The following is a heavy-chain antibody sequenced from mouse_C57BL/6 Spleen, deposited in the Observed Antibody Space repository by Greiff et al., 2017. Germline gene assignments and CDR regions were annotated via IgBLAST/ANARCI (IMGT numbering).Heavy chain of an antibody. Sequence: VMLVESGPGLVQPSQSLSITCTVSGFSLTSYGVHWVRQSPGKGLEWLGVIWSGGSTDYNAAFISRLSISKDNSKSQVFFKMNSLQADDTAIYYCARRDDGYFAYWGQGTLVTVSA. CDR2: IWSGGST. CDR3: ARRDDGYFAY. D-gene: IGHD2-3*01. J-gene: IGHJ3*01. CDR1: GFSLTSYG. V-gene: IGHV2-2*01.